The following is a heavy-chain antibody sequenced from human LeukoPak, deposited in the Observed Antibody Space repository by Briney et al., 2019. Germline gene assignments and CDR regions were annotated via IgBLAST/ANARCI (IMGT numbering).Heavy chain of an antibody. J-gene: IGHJ4*02. CDR2: IRYDGSNK. CDR1: GFTFSSYG. D-gene: IGHD6-19*01. CDR3: AKTDSSGWYMQGYFDY. V-gene: IGHV3-30*02. Sequence: PGGSLRLSCAASGFTFSSYGMHWVRQAPGKGLEWVAFIRYDGSNKYYADSVKGRFTISRDNSKNTLYLQMNSLRAEDTAVYYCAKTDSSGWYMQGYFDYWGQGTLVTVSS.